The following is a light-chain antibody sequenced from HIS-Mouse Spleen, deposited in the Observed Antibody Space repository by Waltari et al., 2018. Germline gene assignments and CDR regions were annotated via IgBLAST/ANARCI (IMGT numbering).Light chain of an antibody. V-gene: IGLV2-14*03. CDR1: SSDVGGYNY. CDR3: SSYTSSSTEV. J-gene: IGLJ2*01. CDR2: DVS. Sequence: QSALTQPASVSGSPGQSITIPCPRTSSDVGGYNYFSWYQQHPGKAPKLMIYDVSNRPSGVSNRFSGSKSGNTASLTISGLQAEDEADYYCSSYTSSSTEVFGGGTKLTVL.